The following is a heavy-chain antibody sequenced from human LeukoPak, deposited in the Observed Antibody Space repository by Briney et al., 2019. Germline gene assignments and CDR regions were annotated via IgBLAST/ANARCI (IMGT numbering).Heavy chain of an antibody. J-gene: IGHJ5*02. V-gene: IGHV4-34*01. CDR1: GGSFSGYY. CDR2: INHSGST. D-gene: IGHD6-13*01. Sequence: SETLSLTCAVYGGSFSGYYWSWIRQPPGKGLEWIGEINHSGSTNYNSSLKSRVTISVDTSKNQFSLKLSSVTAADTAVYYCARFKGGIAAAGTSAWFDPWGQGTLVTVSS. CDR3: ARFKGGIAAAGTSAWFDP.